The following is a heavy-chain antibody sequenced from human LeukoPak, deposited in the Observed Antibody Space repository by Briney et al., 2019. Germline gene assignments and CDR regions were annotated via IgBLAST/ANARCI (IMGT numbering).Heavy chain of an antibody. V-gene: IGHV1-2*02. CDR1: GYTFTGYY. CDR2: INPNSGGT. J-gene: IGHJ3*02. CDR3: ASLEYGSGSYYRDDAFDI. Sequence: GASVKVSCKASGYTFTGYYMHWVRQAPGQGPEWMGWINPNSGGTNYAQKFQGRVTMTRDTSISTAYMELSRLRSDDTAVYYCASLEYGSGSYYRDDAFDIWGQGTMVTVSS. D-gene: IGHD3-10*01.